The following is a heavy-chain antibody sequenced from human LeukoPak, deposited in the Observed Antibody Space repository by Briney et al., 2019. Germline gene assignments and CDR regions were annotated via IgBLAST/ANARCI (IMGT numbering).Heavy chain of an antibody. CDR2: IRGSGGST. CDR1: GFTSSSYA. Sequence: GGSLRLSCAASGFTSSSYAMSWVRQAPGKGLEWVSGIRGSGGSTYYADSVKGRFTISRDNSKNTLYLQMNSLSAEDTAVYYCAKDRNYYYDTSGYGFDYWGQGTLVTVSS. D-gene: IGHD3-22*01. CDR3: AKDRNYYYDTSGYGFDY. J-gene: IGHJ4*02. V-gene: IGHV3-23*01.